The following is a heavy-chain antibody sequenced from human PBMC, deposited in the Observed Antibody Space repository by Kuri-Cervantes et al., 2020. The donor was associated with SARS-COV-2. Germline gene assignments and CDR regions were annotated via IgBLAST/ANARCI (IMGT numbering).Heavy chain of an antibody. CDR3: ARCPFLEWLSDGMDV. V-gene: IGHV4-59*05. CDR1: GGSISSYY. CDR2: IYYSGST. J-gene: IGHJ6*02. Sequence: SETLSLTCTVSGGSISSYYWSWIRQPPGKGLEWIGSIYYSGSTYYNPSLQSRVTISVDTSKNQFSLKLSSVTAADTAVYYCARCPFLEWLSDGMDVWGQGTTVTVSS. D-gene: IGHD3-3*01.